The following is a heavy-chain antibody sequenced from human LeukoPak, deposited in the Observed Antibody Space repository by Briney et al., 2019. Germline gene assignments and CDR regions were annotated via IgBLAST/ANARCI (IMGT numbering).Heavy chain of an antibody. D-gene: IGHD3-22*01. J-gene: IGHJ5*02. CDR1: GFTFSSDA. Sequence: GGSLRLSCAASGFTFSSDAMSWVRQAPGKGLEWVSAISGSGGSTYYADSVKGRFTISRDNAKNSLYLQMNSLRAEDTAVYYCARGGKRPSDSSASYSYWFDPWGQGTLVTVSS. CDR3: ARGGKRPSDSSASYSYWFDP. CDR2: ISGSGGST. V-gene: IGHV3-23*01.